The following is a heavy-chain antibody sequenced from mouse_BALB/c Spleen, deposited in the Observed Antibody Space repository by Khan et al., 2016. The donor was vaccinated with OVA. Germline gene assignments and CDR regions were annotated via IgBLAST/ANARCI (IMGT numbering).Heavy chain of an antibody. CDR1: GISITTGNYR. J-gene: IGHJ2*01. V-gene: IGHV3-5*02. Sequence: EVELVESGPGLVKPSQTVSLTCTVAGISITTGNYRWSWIRQFPGNKLEWIGYIYYSGTITYNPSLTSRTTITRDTSKNQFFLEMNSLTAEDTATYYCARYGNYFDYWGQGTTLTVSS. CDR3: ARYGNYFDY. CDR2: IYYSGTI. D-gene: IGHD2-10*02.